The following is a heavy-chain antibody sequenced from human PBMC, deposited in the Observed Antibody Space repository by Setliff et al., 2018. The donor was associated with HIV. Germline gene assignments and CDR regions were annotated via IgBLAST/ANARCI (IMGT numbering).Heavy chain of an antibody. Sequence: SSETLSLTCTVSGGSISSGSYYWGWIRQPPGKGPEWIGEVYHSGSSNYNPSLKSRVTISVDTSKKQFSLKLSSVTAADTAVYHCARVADSSGYYHLDYWGQGTLVTVSS. V-gene: IGHV4-39*07. CDR3: ARVADSSGYYHLDY. CDR1: GGSISSGSYY. CDR2: VYHSGSS. J-gene: IGHJ4*02. D-gene: IGHD3-22*01.